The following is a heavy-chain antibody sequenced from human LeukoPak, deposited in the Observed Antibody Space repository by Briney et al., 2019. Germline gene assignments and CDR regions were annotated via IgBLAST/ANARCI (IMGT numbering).Heavy chain of an antibody. J-gene: IGHJ3*02. V-gene: IGHV3-20*04. CDR3: ARGQNYYGSGSQTFDI. Sequence: RPGGSLRLSCAASGFTFDDYGMSWVRQAPGKGLEWVSGINWNGGSTGYADSVKGRFTISRDNAKNSLYLQVSSLRAEDTAWCYCARGQNYYGSGSQTFDIWGQGTMVTVSS. CDR1: GFTFDDYG. CDR2: INWNGGST. D-gene: IGHD3-10*01.